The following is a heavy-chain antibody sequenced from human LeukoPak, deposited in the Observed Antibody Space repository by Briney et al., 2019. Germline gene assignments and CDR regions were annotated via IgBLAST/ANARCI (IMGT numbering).Heavy chain of an antibody. CDR1: GFTFSGSA. CDR2: IKQDGSEK. D-gene: IGHD6-6*01. V-gene: IGHV3-7*01. Sequence: GGSLRLSCVASGFTFSGSAMHWVRQAPGKGLEWVANIKQDGSEKYYVDSVKGRFTISRDNAKNSLYLQMNSLRAEDTAVYYCARVCQLALLYYYYYMDVSSKGTTVTVSS. J-gene: IGHJ6*03. CDR3: ARVCQLALLYYYYYMDV.